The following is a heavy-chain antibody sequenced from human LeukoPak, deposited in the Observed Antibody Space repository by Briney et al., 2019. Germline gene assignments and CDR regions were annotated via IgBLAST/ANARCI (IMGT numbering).Heavy chain of an antibody. CDR3: AKDSVVPGLADY. V-gene: IGHV3-23*01. Sequence: PGGSLRLSCAASGLSFSSYAMTWVRQAPGKGLEWVSAISDSGGSTSYADSVRGRFTISRDNSKNTLYLQMNSLRAEDTAVYYCAKDSVVPGLADYWGQGTLVTVSS. J-gene: IGHJ4*02. D-gene: IGHD4-23*01. CDR1: GLSFSSYA. CDR2: ISDSGGST.